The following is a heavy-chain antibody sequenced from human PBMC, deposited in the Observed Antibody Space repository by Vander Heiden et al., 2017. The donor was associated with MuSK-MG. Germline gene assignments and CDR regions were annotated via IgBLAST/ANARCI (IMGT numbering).Heavy chain of an antibody. CDR3: ARDLNYGSGSYSIDVAFDI. J-gene: IGHJ3*02. D-gene: IGHD3-10*01. V-gene: IGHV4-4*02. Sequence: QVQLQESGPGLVKPSATLSLTCAVSGGSISSSNWWSWVRQPPGKGLEWIGEIYHSGSTNYNPSLKSRVTISVDKSKNQFSLKLSSVTAADTAVYYCARDLNYGSGSYSIDVAFDIWGQGTMVTVSS. CDR2: IYHSGST. CDR1: GGSISSSNW.